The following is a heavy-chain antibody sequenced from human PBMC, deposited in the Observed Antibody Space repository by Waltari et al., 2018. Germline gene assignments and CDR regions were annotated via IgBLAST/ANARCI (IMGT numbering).Heavy chain of an antibody. CDR3: ASYALDAFDI. D-gene: IGHD4-17*01. CDR1: GYSISSGYY. V-gene: IGHV4-38-2*02. CDR2: IYHSGST. Sequence: QVQLQESGPGLVKPSETLSLPCTVSGYSISSGYYWGWIRQPPGKGLEWIGSIYHSGSTYYNPSLKSRVTISVDTSKNQFSLKLSSVTAADTAVYYCASYALDAFDIWGQGTMVTVSS. J-gene: IGHJ3*02.